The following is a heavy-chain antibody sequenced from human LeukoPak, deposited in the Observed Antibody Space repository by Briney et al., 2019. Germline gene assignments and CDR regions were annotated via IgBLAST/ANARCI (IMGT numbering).Heavy chain of an antibody. CDR1: GYTFSTYY. CDR3: ARKALGYCSGGSCYSGGFSYYFDY. D-gene: IGHD2-15*01. Sequence: ASVKVSCKASGYTFSTYYVHWVRQAPGQGLEWMGMIIPSDGFTSYAQKFQGRVTMTRDMSTSTVYMELSSLRSDDTAVYYCARKALGYCSGGSCYSGGFSYYFDYWGQGTLVTVSS. V-gene: IGHV1-46*01. CDR2: IIPSDGFT. J-gene: IGHJ4*02.